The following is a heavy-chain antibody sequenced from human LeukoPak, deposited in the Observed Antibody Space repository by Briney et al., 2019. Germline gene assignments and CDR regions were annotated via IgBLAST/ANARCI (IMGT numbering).Heavy chain of an antibody. D-gene: IGHD3-10*01. Sequence: PGGSLRLSCAASGFTFSSYWMSWVRQAPVKGLEWVANIKQDGSEKYYVDSVKGRFTISRDNAKNSLYLQMNSLRAEDTAVYYCARHYYGSGSYYFDYWGQGTLVTVSS. J-gene: IGHJ4*02. CDR1: GFTFSSYW. CDR2: IKQDGSEK. CDR3: ARHYYGSGSYYFDY. V-gene: IGHV3-7*01.